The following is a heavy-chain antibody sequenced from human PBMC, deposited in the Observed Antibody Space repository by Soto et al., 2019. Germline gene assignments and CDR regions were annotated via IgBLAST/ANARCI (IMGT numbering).Heavy chain of an antibody. Sequence: ASVKVSCKASGYTFTGYYMHWVRQAPGQGLEWMGWINPNSGGTNYAQKFQGWVTMTRDTSISTAYMELSRLRSDDTAVYYCARDGGRGFMVEGHYYYMDVWGKGTTVTVSS. D-gene: IGHD3-10*01. J-gene: IGHJ6*03. CDR2: INPNSGGT. V-gene: IGHV1-2*04. CDR3: ARDGGRGFMVEGHYYYMDV. CDR1: GYTFTGYY.